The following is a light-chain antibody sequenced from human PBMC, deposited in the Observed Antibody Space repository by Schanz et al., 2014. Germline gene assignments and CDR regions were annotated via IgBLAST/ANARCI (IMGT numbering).Light chain of an antibody. CDR3: LLSYSGARV. Sequence: QAVVTQEPSLTVSPGGTVTLTCGSSTGVVMNGHYPYWFQKRPGQAPTTLISDTRNTYSWTPARFSGSLLGDKAALTLSGAQPEDEAEYYCLLSYSGARVFGGGTKLTVL. J-gene: IGLJ3*02. V-gene: IGLV7-46*01. CDR1: TGVVMNGHY. CDR2: DTR.